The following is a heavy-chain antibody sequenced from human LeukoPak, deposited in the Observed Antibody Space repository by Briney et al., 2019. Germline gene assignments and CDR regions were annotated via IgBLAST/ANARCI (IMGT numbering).Heavy chain of an antibody. D-gene: IGHD2-15*01. CDR2: IYPGDSDT. V-gene: IGHV5-51*01. CDR3: ASPHCSGGSCYSHGDAFDI. Sequence: GESLKISCNGSGYSFTSYWIGWVRQMPGKGLEWMGIIYPGDSDTRYSPSFQGQVTISADKSISTAYLQWSSLKASDTAMYYCASPHCSGGSCYSHGDAFDIWGQGTMVTVSS. J-gene: IGHJ3*02. CDR1: GYSFTSYW.